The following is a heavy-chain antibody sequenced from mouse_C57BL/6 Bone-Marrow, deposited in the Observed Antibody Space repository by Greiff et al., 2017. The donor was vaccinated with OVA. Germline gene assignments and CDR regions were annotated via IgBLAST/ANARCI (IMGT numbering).Heavy chain of an antibody. J-gene: IGHJ2*01. CDR2: IHPNSGST. D-gene: IGHD1-1*01. V-gene: IGHV1-64*01. CDR3: ARVGDYYGSSYASFDY. Sequence: QVQLKQPGAELVKPGASVKLSCKASGYTFTSYWMHWVKQRPGQGLEWIGMIHPNSGSTNYNEKFKSKATLTVDKSSSTAYMQLSSLTSEDSAVYYCARVGDYYGSSYASFDYWGQGTTLTVSS. CDR1: GYTFTSYW.